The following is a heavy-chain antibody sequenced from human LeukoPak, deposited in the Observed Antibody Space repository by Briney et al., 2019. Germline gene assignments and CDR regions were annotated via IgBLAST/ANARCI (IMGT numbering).Heavy chain of an antibody. J-gene: IGHJ4*02. CDR1: GSTFSSYS. V-gene: IGHV3-48*01. Sequence: GGSLRLSCAASGSTFSSYSMTWVRQAPGKGLEWVSYISSSSSTIYYADSVKGRSTISRDNAKNSLYLQMNSLRAEDTAVYYCARVPDDFWSGYYFDYWGQGTLVTVSS. CDR2: ISSSSSTI. CDR3: ARVPDDFWSGYYFDY. D-gene: IGHD3-3*01.